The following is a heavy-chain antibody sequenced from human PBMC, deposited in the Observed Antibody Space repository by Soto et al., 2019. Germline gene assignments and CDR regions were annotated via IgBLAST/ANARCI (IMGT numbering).Heavy chain of an antibody. J-gene: IGHJ6*03. CDR3: ARSYRRYCSGGSCSSYYYYYMDV. Sequence: QVQLQESGPGLVKPSETLSLTCTVSGGSISSYYWSWIRQPPGRGLEWIGFIYYSGSTNYNPSLKSRLTISVATSQHQSSLKLSSVTAADTAVYYCARSYRRYCSGGSCSSYYYYYMDVWGKGTTVTVSS. CDR2: IYYSGST. CDR1: GGSISSYY. D-gene: IGHD2-15*01. V-gene: IGHV4-59*01.